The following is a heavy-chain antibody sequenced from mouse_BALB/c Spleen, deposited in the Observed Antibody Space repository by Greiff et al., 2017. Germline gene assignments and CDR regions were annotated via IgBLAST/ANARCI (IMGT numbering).Heavy chain of an antibody. V-gene: IGHV5-12-2*01. CDR1: GFTFSSYT. CDR3: ARQDDYDGGLFAY. Sequence: EVHLVESGGGLVQPGGSLKLSCAASGFTFSSYTMSWVRQTPEKRLEWVAYISNGGGSTYYPDTVKGRFTISRDNAKNTLYLQMSSLKSEDTAMYYCARQDDYDGGLFAYWGQGTLVTVSA. J-gene: IGHJ3*01. CDR2: ISNGGGST. D-gene: IGHD2-4*01.